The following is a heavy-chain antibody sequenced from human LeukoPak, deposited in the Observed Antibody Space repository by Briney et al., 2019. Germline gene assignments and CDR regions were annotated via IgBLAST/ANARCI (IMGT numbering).Heavy chain of an antibody. J-gene: IGHJ5*02. Sequence: SQTLSLTCAVSGGSISSGGYSWSWIRQPPGKGLEWIGYIYHSGSTYYNPSLKSRVTISVDTSKNQFSLKLSSVTAADTAVYYCARSTAVYNWFDPWGQGTLVTVSS. CDR2: IYHSGST. CDR3: ARSTAVYNWFDP. CDR1: GGSISSGGYS. V-gene: IGHV4-30-2*02. D-gene: IGHD1-26*01.